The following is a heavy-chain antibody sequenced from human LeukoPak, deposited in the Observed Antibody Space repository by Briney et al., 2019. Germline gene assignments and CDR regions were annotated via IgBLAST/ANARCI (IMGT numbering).Heavy chain of an antibody. CDR2: IYGGGRT. D-gene: IGHD1-7*01. V-gene: IGHV3-66*01. Sequence: WGSLRLSCAASGFTVSSNYMSWVRQAPGKGLEWVSIIYGGGRTYYADSVKGRFTISRDNSKNTVYLQMNSLRAEDTAVYYCAREKTGTTDFDYWGQETLVTVSS. J-gene: IGHJ4*02. CDR3: AREKTGTTDFDY. CDR1: GFTVSSNY.